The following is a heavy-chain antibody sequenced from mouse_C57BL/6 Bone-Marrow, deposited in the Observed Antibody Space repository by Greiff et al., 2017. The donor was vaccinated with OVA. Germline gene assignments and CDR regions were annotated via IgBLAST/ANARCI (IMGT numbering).Heavy chain of an antibody. CDR2: ISYSGST. Sequence: EVKLMESGPGLAKPSQTLSLTCSVTGYSITSDYWNWIRKFPGNKLEYMGYISYSGSTYYNPSLKSRISITRDTSKNQYYLQLNSVTTEDTATYYCASWIYYDYDEYYAMDYWGQGTSVTVSS. V-gene: IGHV3-8*01. CDR3: ASWIYYDYDEYYAMDY. CDR1: GYSITSDY. J-gene: IGHJ4*01. D-gene: IGHD2-4*01.